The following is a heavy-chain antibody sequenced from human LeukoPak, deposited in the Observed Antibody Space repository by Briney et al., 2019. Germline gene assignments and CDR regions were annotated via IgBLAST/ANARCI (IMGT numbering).Heavy chain of an antibody. CDR2: INHGGST. CDR3: ARVPLPYYYDSSVSDY. CDR1: GFTFSSYA. V-gene: IGHV4-34*01. J-gene: IGHJ4*02. D-gene: IGHD3-22*01. Sequence: PGGSLRLSCAASGFTFSSYAMSWVRQPPGKGLEWIGEINHGGSTNYNPSLKSRVTISVDTSKNQFSLKLSSVTAADTAVYYCARVPLPYYYDSSVSDYWGQGTLVTVSS.